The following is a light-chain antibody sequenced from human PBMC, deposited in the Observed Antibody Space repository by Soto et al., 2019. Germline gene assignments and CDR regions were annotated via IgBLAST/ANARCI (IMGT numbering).Light chain of an antibody. Sequence: IQMTQSPSSLSASVGDRVTITCRASQSISKFLNWYHQKPGKAPNLLIYSTFYLQTGVPSRFSSSGSGTDFTLTISNLQPEDFGTYYCLHSYDVPLTFGGGTNVEIK. V-gene: IGKV1-39*01. CDR3: LHSYDVPLT. CDR2: STF. CDR1: QSISKF. J-gene: IGKJ4*01.